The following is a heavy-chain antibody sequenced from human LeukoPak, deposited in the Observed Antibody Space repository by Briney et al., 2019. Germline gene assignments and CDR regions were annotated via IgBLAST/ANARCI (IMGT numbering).Heavy chain of an antibody. CDR1: RFTLSNYG. CDR3: ARTLRGLFDDFWSGSGFDY. D-gene: IGHD3-3*01. V-gene: IGHV3-33*08. J-gene: IGHJ4*02. CDR2: IWYGGSNK. Sequence: GGSLRLSCAASRFTLSNYGIHWVRQAPGKGLEWEAVIWYGGSNKYYADSVKGRFTISRDNSKNTLYPQMNSQRAEDTAVYYCARTLRGLFDDFWSGSGFDYWGQGTLVPVSS.